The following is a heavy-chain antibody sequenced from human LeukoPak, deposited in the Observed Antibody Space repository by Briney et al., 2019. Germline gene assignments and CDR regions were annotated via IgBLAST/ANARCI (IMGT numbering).Heavy chain of an antibody. V-gene: IGHV3-23*01. J-gene: IGHJ4*02. CDR3: AKDAWSSSAGGNFDY. CDR2: ISGSGGST. Sequence: GGSLRLSCAASGFTFSSYAMSWVRQAPGKGLEWVSAISGSGGSTYYADSVKGRFIISRDNSKNTLYLQMNSLGAEDTAVYYCAKDAWSSSAGGNFDYWGQGTLVTVSS. D-gene: IGHD6-13*01. CDR1: GFTFSSYA.